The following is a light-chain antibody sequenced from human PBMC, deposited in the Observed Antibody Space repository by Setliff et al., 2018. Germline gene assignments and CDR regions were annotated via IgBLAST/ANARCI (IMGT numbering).Light chain of an antibody. Sequence: QSALTQPASVSGSPEQSITISCTGEFGAYGSAYVSWYQQHPDKAPKLIIYDVNNRPSGISHRFSGSNSANTASLTISGLQAEDEAECFCASKTGPGTYVFGTGTKV. CDR1: FGAYGSAY. CDR3: ASKTGPGTYV. V-gene: IGLV2-14*03. J-gene: IGLJ1*01. CDR2: DVN.